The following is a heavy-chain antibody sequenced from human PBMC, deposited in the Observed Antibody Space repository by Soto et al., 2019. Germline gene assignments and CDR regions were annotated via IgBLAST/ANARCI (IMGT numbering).Heavy chain of an antibody. J-gene: IGHJ6*03. Sequence: GGSLRLSCAASGFTFSSYSMNWVRQAPGKGLEWVSYISSSSSTIYYADSVKGRFTISRDNAKNSLYLQMNSLRAEDTAVYYCASHLVCGYSGYDCYYYYMDVWGKGTTVTVSS. CDR1: GFTFSSYS. CDR3: ASHLVCGYSGYDCYYYYMDV. CDR2: ISSSSSTI. V-gene: IGHV3-48*01. D-gene: IGHD5-12*01.